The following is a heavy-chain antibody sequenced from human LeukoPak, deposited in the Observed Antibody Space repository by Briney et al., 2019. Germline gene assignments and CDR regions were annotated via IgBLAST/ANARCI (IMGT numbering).Heavy chain of an antibody. CDR2: ISSSHNNI. Sequence: GGSLRPSCAASGFTFSSYRMNWVRQAPGKGLDWVSSISSSHNNIYYADSVKGRFSNSSDHAKNSLYLQMNSLRAEDTAVYYCARAGIAVAGDYWGQGTLVTVSS. CDR3: ARAGIAVAGDY. CDR1: GFTFSSYR. V-gene: IGHV3-21*01. J-gene: IGHJ4*02. D-gene: IGHD6-19*01.